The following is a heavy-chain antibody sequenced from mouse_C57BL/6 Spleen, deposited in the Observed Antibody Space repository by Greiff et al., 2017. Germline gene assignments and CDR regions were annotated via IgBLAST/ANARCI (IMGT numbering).Heavy chain of an antibody. CDR2: IDPSDSYT. Sequence: VQLQQPGAELVMPGASVKLSCKASGYTFTSYWMHWVKQRPGQGLEWIGEIDPSDSYTNYNQKFKGKSTLTVDKSSSTAYMQLSSLTSEDSAVYYCARSKTGTGYAMDYWGQGTSVTVSA. V-gene: IGHV1-69*01. CDR1: GYTFTSYW. J-gene: IGHJ4*01. D-gene: IGHD4-1*01. CDR3: ARSKTGTGYAMDY.